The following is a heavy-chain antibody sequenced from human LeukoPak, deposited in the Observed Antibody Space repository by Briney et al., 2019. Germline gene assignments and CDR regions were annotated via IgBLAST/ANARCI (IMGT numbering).Heavy chain of an antibody. CDR1: GFTFTSYG. V-gene: IGHV3-23*01. CDR3: AKESGDDGSGYYEVFDY. Sequence: GGSLRLSCTAAGFTFTSYGMSWVRQAPGEGLDWLSVIRGTGGSTIQAESVKGRFTISRDNHKNTLYLQMNSLRAEDTAVYYCAKESGDDGSGYYEVFDYWGQGTPVTVSS. J-gene: IGHJ4*02. D-gene: IGHD3-22*01. CDR2: IRGTGGST.